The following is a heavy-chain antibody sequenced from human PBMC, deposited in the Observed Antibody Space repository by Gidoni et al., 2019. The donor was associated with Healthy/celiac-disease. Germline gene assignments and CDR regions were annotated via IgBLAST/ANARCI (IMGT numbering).Heavy chain of an antibody. CDR3: ARDRGGATIFDY. J-gene: IGHJ4*02. CDR1: GFTFSSYS. D-gene: IGHD1-26*01. V-gene: IGHV3-48*01. Sequence: EVQLVESGGGLVQPGGSLRLSCAAAGFTFSSYSMNWVRQAPGKGLEWFSYISSSSSTIYYADSVKGRFTISRDNAKNSLYLQMNSLRAEDTAVYYCARDRGGATIFDYWGQGTLVTVSS. CDR2: ISSSSSTI.